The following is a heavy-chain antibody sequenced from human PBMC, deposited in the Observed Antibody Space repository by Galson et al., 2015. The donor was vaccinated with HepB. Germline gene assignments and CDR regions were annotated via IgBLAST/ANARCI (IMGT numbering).Heavy chain of an antibody. CDR3: GREGTPGTVDY. J-gene: IGHJ4*02. CDR2: ISNTGNTI. CDR1: GFTFSDYF. D-gene: IGHD6-13*01. V-gene: IGHV3-11*04. Sequence: SLRLSCAASGFTFSDYFMIWIRQSPGKGLEWISYISNTGNTIYYADSVKGRFTISRDNSENTLYLQMGSLRPEDMAMYYCGREGTPGTVDYWGRGTLVTVSS.